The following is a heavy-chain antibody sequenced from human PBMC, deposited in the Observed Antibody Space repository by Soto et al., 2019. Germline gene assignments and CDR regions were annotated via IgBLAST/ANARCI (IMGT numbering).Heavy chain of an antibody. D-gene: IGHD2-21*02. J-gene: IGHJ4*02. CDR2: IRDKANSYAT. Sequence: EVQLVESGGGLVQPGGSLKLSGAASGFTFSGSAMHWVRQASGKGLEWVGRIRDKANSYATAYTASVKGRFTISRDDSKNTAYLQMNSLKTEDTAVYYCTRLYCGGDCDFDSWGQGTLVTVSS. CDR3: TRLYCGGDCDFDS. V-gene: IGHV3-73*02. CDR1: GFTFSGSA.